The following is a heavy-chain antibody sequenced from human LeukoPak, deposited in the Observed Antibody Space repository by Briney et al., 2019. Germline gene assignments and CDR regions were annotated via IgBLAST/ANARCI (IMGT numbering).Heavy chain of an antibody. D-gene: IGHD1/OR15-1a*01. Sequence: GASVKVSCKVSGYTLTELSMHWVRQAPGKGLEWMGGFDPEDGETIYAQKFQGRVTMTRDTSTSTVYMELSSLRSEDTAVYYCARTSKTTEAFDIRGQGTMVTVSS. CDR3: ARTSKTTEAFDI. V-gene: IGHV1-24*01. CDR1: GYTLTELS. J-gene: IGHJ3*02. CDR2: FDPEDGET.